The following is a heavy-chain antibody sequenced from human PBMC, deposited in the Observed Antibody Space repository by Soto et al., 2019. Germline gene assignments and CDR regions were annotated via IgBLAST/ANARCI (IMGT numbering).Heavy chain of an antibody. D-gene: IGHD3-22*01. J-gene: IGHJ4*02. CDR2: ISAYNGNT. CDR3: ARQFDSDTSGYYYPY. V-gene: IGHV1-18*01. Sequence: SVKVSCKASGYTFTSYGISWVRQAPGQGLEWMGWISAYNGNTNYAQKLQGRVTMTTDKSTRTAYMELRSLRSEDTAVYYCARQFDSDTSGYYYPYWGQGTLATFSS. CDR1: GYTFTSYG.